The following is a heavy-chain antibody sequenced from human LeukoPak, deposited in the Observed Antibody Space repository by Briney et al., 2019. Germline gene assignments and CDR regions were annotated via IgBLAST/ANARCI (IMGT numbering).Heavy chain of an antibody. V-gene: IGHV4-59*08. CDR1: GGSISSYY. J-gene: IGHJ4*02. Sequence: PPETLSLTCTVSGGSISSYYWSWIRQPPGKGLEWIGYIYYSGSTKYNPSLKSRVTISVDTSKNQFSLKLRSVTAADTAVYYCAAAAAGTGVDYWGQGTLVTVSS. CDR2: IYYSGST. CDR3: AAAAAGTGVDY. D-gene: IGHD6-13*01.